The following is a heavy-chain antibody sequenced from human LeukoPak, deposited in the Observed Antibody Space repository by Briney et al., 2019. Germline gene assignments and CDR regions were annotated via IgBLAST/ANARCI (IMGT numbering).Heavy chain of an antibody. Sequence: GASVKVSCKASGYTFTGYYMHWVRQAPGQGLEWMGWINPNSGGTNYAQKFQGRVTVTRDTSISTAYMELSRLRSDDTAVYYCARGGIGDYSNYGYDYWGQGTLVTVSS. J-gene: IGHJ4*02. CDR1: GYTFTGYY. D-gene: IGHD4-11*01. V-gene: IGHV1-2*02. CDR2: INPNSGGT. CDR3: ARGGIGDYSNYGYDY.